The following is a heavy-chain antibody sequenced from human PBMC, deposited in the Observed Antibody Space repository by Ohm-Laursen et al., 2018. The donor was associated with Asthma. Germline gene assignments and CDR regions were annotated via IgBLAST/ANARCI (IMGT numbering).Heavy chain of an antibody. CDR1: GFTFTSSA. J-gene: IGHJ5*02. D-gene: IGHD5-18*01. CDR2: IVVGSGNT. Sequence: SSVKVSCKASGFTFTSSAVQWVRQARGQRLEWIGWIVVGSGNTNYAQKFQERVTITRDMSTSTAYMELSSLRSEDTAVYYCAKYVDTAMVPWFDPWGQGTLVTVSS. CDR3: AKYVDTAMVPWFDP. V-gene: IGHV1-58*01.